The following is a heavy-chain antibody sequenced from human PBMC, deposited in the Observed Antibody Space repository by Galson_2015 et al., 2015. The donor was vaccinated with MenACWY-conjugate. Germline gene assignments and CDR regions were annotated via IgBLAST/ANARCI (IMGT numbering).Heavy chain of an antibody. CDR2: ISWNGGTI. D-gene: IGHD1-14*01. CDR1: GFTFDDYA. Sequence: SLRLSCAASGFTFDDYAMHWVRQAPGKGLEWVSGISWNGGTIGYADSVKGRFTISRDNAKNSLHLQMNSLRAEDTAFYYCAKLSTGGGAWGQGTLVTVSS. CDR3: AKLSTGGGA. V-gene: IGHV3-9*01. J-gene: IGHJ5*02.